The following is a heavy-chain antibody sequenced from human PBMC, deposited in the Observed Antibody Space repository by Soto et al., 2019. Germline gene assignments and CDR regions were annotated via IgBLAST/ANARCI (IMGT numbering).Heavy chain of an antibody. D-gene: IGHD1-26*01. CDR2: ISSSSTTI. CDR3: ARDSEWGRGTFDL. J-gene: IGHJ2*01. V-gene: IGHV3-48*02. CDR1: GFTFSSYS. Sequence: EVQLVESGGGLVQPGGSLRLSCAPSGFTFSSYSMNWVRQAPGKGLEWLSYISSSSTTIYYAASVKGRFTISRDNAKNSLYLQMNSLRDEDTAVYFCARDSEWGRGTFDLWGRGTLVTVSS.